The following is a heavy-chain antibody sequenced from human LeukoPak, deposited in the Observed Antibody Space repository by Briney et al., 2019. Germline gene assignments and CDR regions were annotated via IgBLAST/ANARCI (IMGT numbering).Heavy chain of an antibody. V-gene: IGHV3-53*04. CDR2: IYSGGST. CDR1: GFTVSSNY. CDR3: ARGTYYYGSGSYYKGWFDP. Sequence: GGSLRLSCAASGFTVSSNYMSWVRQAPGKGLEWVSVIYSGGSTYYADSVKGRFTISRHNSKNTLYLQMSSLRAEDTAVYYCARGTYYYGSGSYYKGWFDPWGQGTLVTVSS. J-gene: IGHJ5*02. D-gene: IGHD3-10*01.